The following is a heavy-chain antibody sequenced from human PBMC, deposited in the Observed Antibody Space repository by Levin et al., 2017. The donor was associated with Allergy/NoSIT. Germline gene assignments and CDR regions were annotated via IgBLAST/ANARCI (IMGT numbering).Heavy chain of an antibody. CDR3: AGVSQQRLVLGLEIDY. J-gene: IGHJ4*02. D-gene: IGHD3-10*01. Sequence: GGSLRLSCAASGFTFSTYGMHWVRQAPGKGLEWVAVISYDGGNIYYGDSVKGRFTISRDNSKNRVYLQMNSLKPDDTGLYYCAGVSQQRLVLGLEIDYWGQGTLVTVSS. V-gene: IGHV3-30*03. CDR1: GFTFSTYG. CDR2: ISYDGGNI.